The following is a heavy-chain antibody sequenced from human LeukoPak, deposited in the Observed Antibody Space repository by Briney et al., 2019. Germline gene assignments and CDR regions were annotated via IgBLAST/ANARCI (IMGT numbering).Heavy chain of an antibody. Sequence: GGSLRLSCAASGFTFSSYSMNWVRQAPGKGLEWVSSISSSSSYMNYADSVKGRFTISRDNAKNSVYLQMNSLRAEDTAVYYCARESIAAAGWRSLDPWGQGTLVTVSS. CDR1: GFTFSSYS. D-gene: IGHD6-13*01. CDR2: ISSSSSYM. J-gene: IGHJ5*02. V-gene: IGHV3-21*01. CDR3: ARESIAAAGWRSLDP.